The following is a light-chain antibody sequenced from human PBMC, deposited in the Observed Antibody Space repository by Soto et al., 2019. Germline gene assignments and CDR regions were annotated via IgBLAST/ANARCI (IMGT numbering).Light chain of an antibody. Sequence: QSALTQPASVSGSPGQSITISCTGTNNDIGSYDYVSWYQHHPGTAPKIIIFEVTHRLSGVSARFSASKSANTASLTISGLHTEDEAAYYCSSYSKLPPHVVFGGGTKLTVL. CDR2: EVT. CDR3: SSYSKLPPHVV. J-gene: IGLJ2*01. V-gene: IGLV2-14*01. CDR1: NNDIGSYDY.